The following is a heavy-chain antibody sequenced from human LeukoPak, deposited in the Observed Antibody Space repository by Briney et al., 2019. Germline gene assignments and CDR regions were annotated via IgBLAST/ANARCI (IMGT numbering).Heavy chain of an antibody. V-gene: IGHV4-39*07. CDR3: ARGRYCSGSYSFDY. D-gene: IGHD3-10*01. J-gene: IGHJ4*02. Sequence: SETLSLTCSVSGGSTRSGRHHWAWVRQPPGKGLEFIGSLDESGRPYYNAPLKSRVTISEDSSGKQFSLNLSSVTAADTAVYYCARGRYCSGSYSFDYWGQGTLVTVSS. CDR1: GGSTRSGRHH. CDR2: LDESGRP.